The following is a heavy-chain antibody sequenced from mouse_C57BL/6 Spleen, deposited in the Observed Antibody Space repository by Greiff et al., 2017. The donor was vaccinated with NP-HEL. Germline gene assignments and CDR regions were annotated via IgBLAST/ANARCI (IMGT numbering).Heavy chain of an antibody. CDR3: EREDWVVATPYYAMDY. Sequence: VQLQQSGAELVKPGASVKISCKASGYAFSSYWMNWVKQRPGKGLEWIGQIYPGDGDTNYNGKFKGKATLTADKSSSTAYMQLSSLTSEDSAVYFCEREDWVVATPYYAMDYWGQGTSVTVSS. V-gene: IGHV1-80*01. D-gene: IGHD1-1*01. CDR1: GYAFSSYW. J-gene: IGHJ4*01. CDR2: IYPGDGDT.